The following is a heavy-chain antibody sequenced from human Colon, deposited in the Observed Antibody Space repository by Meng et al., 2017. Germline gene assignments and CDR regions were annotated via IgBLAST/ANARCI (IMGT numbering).Heavy chain of an antibody. V-gene: IGHV3-30*04. Sequence: GGPLRPPCSALAFTFSSYAIHWVRQAPGKGLEWVTVISYDGTNKYYADSVKGRFTISRDNSKNTLYLQMNSLRVDDTAVYYCARGGVVAAISHYFDYWGQGTLVTVSS. CDR1: AFTFSSYA. CDR3: ARGGVVAAISHYFDY. D-gene: IGHD2-15*01. J-gene: IGHJ4*02. CDR2: ISYDGTNK.